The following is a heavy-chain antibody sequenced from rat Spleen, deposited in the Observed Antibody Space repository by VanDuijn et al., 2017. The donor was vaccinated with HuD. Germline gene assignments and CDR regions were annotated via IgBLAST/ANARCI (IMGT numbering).Heavy chain of an antibody. Sequence: EVQLVESGGGLVQPGRSLKLSCVASGFTFNKSWMTWVRQAPKKGLEWVATISTSGSRTYYPDSVKGRFTISRDNAKSTLYLQMDSLGCEDTATYYCARHGWGYGVMDAWGQGASVTVSS. J-gene: IGHJ4*01. D-gene: IGHD4-3*01. V-gene: IGHV5-31*01. CDR3: ARHGWGYGVMDA. CDR2: ISTSGSRT. CDR1: GFTFNKSW.